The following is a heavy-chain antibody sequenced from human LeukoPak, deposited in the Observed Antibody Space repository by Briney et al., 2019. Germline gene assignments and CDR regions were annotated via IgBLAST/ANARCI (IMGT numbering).Heavy chain of an antibody. CDR3: ARDWNY. CDR2: ISSSGSMT. J-gene: IGHJ4*02. D-gene: IGHD3-3*01. CDR1: GFTFSDHY. V-gene: IGHV3-11*04. Sequence: GGSLRLSCAASGFTFSDHYMDWVRQAPGKGLEWVSYISSSGSMTYYADSVKGRFTISRDNAKNLLYLQMNSLRDEDTAVYYCARDWNYWGQGTLVTVSS.